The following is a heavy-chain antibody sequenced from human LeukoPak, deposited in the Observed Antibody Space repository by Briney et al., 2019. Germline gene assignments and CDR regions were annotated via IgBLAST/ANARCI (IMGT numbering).Heavy chain of an antibody. D-gene: IGHD3-10*01. CDR3: ARDRTHYYGSGSYLPY. J-gene: IGHJ4*02. CDR2: INSDGSST. Sequence: GGSLRLSCAASGFTFSSYWMHWVRQAPGKGLVWVSRINSDGSSTSYADSVKGRFTISRDNSKNTLYLQMNSLRAEDTAVYYCARDRTHYYGSGSYLPYWGQGTLVTVSS. CDR1: GFTFSSYW. V-gene: IGHV3-74*01.